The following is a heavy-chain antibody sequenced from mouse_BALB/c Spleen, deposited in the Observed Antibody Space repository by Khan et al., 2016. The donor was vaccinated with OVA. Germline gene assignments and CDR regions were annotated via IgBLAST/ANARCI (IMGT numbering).Heavy chain of an antibody. CDR3: TRPSYYGNPWFTY. J-gene: IGHJ3*01. D-gene: IGHD2-10*01. V-gene: IGHV5-9*02. CDR2: ISSTGTYT. Sequence: EVELVESGGGLVKPGGSLKLSCEVSGFAFNSYDMSWVRQTPEKRLEWVATISSTGTYTYYPDSVKGRFTISRDTARNTLYLQMGSRRAEDTALYYCTRPSYYGNPWFTYWGQGTLVTVSA. CDR1: GFAFNSYD.